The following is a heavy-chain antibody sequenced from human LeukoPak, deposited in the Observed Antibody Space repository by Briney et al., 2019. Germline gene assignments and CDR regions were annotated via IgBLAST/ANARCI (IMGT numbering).Heavy chain of an antibody. CDR2: ISYDGSNK. V-gene: IGHV3-30*03. Sequence: GGSLRLSCAASGFTFSSYGMHWVRQAPGKGLEWVAVISYDGSNKYYADSVKGRFTISRDNSKNTLYLQMNSLRAEDTAVYYCARARDDYYDSSGYGLDYWGQGTLVTVSS. CDR3: ARARDDYYDSSGYGLDY. J-gene: IGHJ4*02. CDR1: GFTFSSYG. D-gene: IGHD3-22*01.